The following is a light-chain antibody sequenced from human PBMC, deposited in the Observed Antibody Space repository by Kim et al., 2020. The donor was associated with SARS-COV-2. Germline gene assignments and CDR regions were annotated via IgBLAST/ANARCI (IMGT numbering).Light chain of an antibody. V-gene: IGLV1-44*01. CDR1: SSNIGSNT. CDR3: AVWDDSLNGYV. Sequence: QSVLTQPPSASGTPGQRVTISCSGSSSNIGSNTVNWFQQLPGTAPKLLIYSNHQRPSGVPGRFSASKSGTSASLAISGVQSEDQADYYCAVWDDSLNGYVFGTGTKVTVL. CDR2: SNH. J-gene: IGLJ1*01.